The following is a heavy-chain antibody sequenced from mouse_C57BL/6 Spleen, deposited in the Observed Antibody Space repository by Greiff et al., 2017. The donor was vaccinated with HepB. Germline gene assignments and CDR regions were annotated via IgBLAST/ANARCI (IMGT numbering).Heavy chain of an antibody. Sequence: EVKLVESGGDLVKPGGSLKLSCAASGFTFSSYGMSWVRQTPDKRLEWVATISSGGSYTYYPDSVKGRFTISRDNAKNTLYLQMSSLKSEDTAMYYCARLLDYEDRFDYWGQGTTLTVSS. CDR1: GFTFSSYG. J-gene: IGHJ2*01. D-gene: IGHD2-4*01. CDR3: ARLLDYEDRFDY. V-gene: IGHV5-6*01. CDR2: ISSGGSYT.